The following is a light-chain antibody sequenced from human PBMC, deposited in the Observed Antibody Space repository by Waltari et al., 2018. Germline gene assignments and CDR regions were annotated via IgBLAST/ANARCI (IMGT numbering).Light chain of an antibody. J-gene: IGKJ2*01. CDR2: AAS. Sequence: DIQLTQSPSSLSASVGDRVSITCRASQDISKSVSWYQQRPGKAPKLLLTAASRLEKGATSRFSGRGSGTDYTHTCSRRQTEDVAKDYCQQYYSEPLVNFGQGTEVELK. CDR3: QQYYSEPLVN. V-gene: IGKV1-NL1*01. CDR1: QDISKS.